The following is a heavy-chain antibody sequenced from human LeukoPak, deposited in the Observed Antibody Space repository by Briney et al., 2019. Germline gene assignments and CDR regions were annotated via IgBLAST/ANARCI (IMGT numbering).Heavy chain of an antibody. Sequence: SGASLRLSCAASGFTFSNYAMSWVRQAPGKGLEWVSAITGGGSSIYYADSMKSRFTISRDNSKNTLYLQINSLRAEDTAVYYCAKWGDYDVLTGYYVSDYWGQGTLVTVSS. D-gene: IGHD3-9*01. J-gene: IGHJ4*02. CDR3: AKWGDYDVLTGYYVSDY. V-gene: IGHV3-23*01. CDR1: GFTFSNYA. CDR2: ITGGGSSI.